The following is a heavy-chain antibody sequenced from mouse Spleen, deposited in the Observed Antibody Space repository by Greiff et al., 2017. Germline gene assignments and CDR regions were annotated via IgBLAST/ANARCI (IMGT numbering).Heavy chain of an antibody. CDR1: GYSFTGYY. D-gene: IGHD2-3*01. J-gene: IGHJ3*01. Sequence: EVQVVESGPELVKPGASVTISCKASGYSFTGYYMNWVKQSPEKSLEWIGEINPSTGGTTYNQKFKAKATLTVDKSSSTAYMQLKSLTSEDSAVYYCASYDGYYPAWFAYWGQGTLVTVSA. V-gene: IGHV1-42*01. CDR2: INPSTGGT. CDR3: ASYDGYYPAWFAY.